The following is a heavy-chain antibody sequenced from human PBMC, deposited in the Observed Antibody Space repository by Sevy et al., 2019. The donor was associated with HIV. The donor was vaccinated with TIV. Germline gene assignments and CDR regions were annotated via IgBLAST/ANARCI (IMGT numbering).Heavy chain of an antibody. CDR2: IRHDGSTR. V-gene: IGHV3-30*02. Sequence: GGSLRLSCATSGFTFSTYGMHRVRQAPVKGLEWVAFIRHDGSTRYYTDSVRGRFTISRDNSRNTLYLQMNSLRTEDTALYYCAKGPRPMITFGGVADFWGQGTLVTVSS. D-gene: IGHD3-16*01. CDR1: GFTFSTYG. J-gene: IGHJ4*02. CDR3: AKGPRPMITFGGVADF.